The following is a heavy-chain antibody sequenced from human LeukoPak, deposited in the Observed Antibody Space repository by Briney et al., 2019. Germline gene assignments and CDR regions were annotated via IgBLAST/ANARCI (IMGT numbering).Heavy chain of an antibody. CDR1: GFTFSSYA. CDR2: ISYDGSNK. CDR3: AGGRVIQADLDF. V-gene: IGHV3-30*14. Sequence: GGSLRLSCAASGFTFSSYAMHWVRQAPGKGLEWVAVISYDGSNKYYADSVKGRFTISRDKSKNTVFLQMNSLRVEDTAVYYCAGGRVIQADLDFWGQGTLVTVSS. J-gene: IGHJ4*02. D-gene: IGHD2/OR15-2a*01.